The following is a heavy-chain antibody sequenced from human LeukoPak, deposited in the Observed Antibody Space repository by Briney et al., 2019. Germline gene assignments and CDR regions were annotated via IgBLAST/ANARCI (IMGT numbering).Heavy chain of an antibody. Sequence: QPGRSLRLSCTASGFTFGDYAMSWVRQAPGKGPEWVGFIRSKAYGGTTEYAASVKGRFTISRDDSKSIAYLQMNSLKTEDTAVYYCTRVYYDYVWGSYRYNKFCYFDYWGQGTLVTVSS. CDR2: IRSKAYGGTT. CDR1: GFTFGDYA. D-gene: IGHD3-16*02. V-gene: IGHV3-49*04. J-gene: IGHJ4*02. CDR3: TRVYYDYVWGSYRYNKFCYFDY.